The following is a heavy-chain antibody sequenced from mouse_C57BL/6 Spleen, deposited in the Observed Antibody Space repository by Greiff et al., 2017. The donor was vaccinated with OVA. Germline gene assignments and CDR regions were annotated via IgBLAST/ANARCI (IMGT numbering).Heavy chain of an antibody. CDR3: AVGMYAMDY. CDR2: INPYNGGT. V-gene: IGHV1-19*01. Sequence: EVQLQQSGPVLVKPGASVKMSCKASGYTFTDYYMNWVKQSPGKSLEWIGVINPYNGGTSYNQKFKGKATLTVDKSSSTAYMELNSLTSEDSAVYYCAVGMYAMDYWGQGTSVTVSS. J-gene: IGHJ4*01. CDR1: GYTFTDYY.